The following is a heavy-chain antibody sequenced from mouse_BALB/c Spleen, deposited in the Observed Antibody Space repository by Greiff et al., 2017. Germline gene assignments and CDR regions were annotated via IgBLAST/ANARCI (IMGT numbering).Heavy chain of an antibody. J-gene: IGHJ3*01. CDR2: ISYSGST. V-gene: IGHV3-2*02. CDR1: GYSITSDYA. CDR3: ARGWDFAY. Sequence: EVKLVESGPGLVKPSQSLSLTCTVTGYSITSDYAWNWIRQFPGNKLEWMGYISYSGSTSYNPSLKSRISITRDTSKNQFFLQLNSVTTEDTATYYCARGWDFAYWGQGTLVTVSA. D-gene: IGHD4-1*01.